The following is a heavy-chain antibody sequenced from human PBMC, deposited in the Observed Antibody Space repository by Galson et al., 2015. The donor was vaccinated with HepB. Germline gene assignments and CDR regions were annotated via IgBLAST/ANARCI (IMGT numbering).Heavy chain of an antibody. V-gene: IGHV1-2*02. CDR1: GYTFTGYY. Sequence: SVKVSCKASGYTFTGYYMHWVRQAPGQGLEWMGWINPNSGGTNYAQKFQGRVTMTRDTSISTAYMELSRLRSDDTAVYYCAASELELHNGDYAFGIWGQGTMVTVSS. J-gene: IGHJ3*02. D-gene: IGHD1-7*01. CDR3: AASELELHNGDYAFGI. CDR2: INPNSGGT.